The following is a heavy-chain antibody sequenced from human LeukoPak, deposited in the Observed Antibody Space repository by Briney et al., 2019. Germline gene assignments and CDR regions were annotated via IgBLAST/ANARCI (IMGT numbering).Heavy chain of an antibody. Sequence: PGGSLRLSCAASGFTVSSNYMSWVRQAPGKGLEWVSGISDSGGGSYYADSVKGRFTISRENSKSMLYLQMNSLRADDTAVYYCAKHSGTRGWYNDYWGQGTLVTVSS. CDR3: AKHSGTRGWYNDY. J-gene: IGHJ4*02. V-gene: IGHV3-23*01. CDR1: GFTVSSNY. D-gene: IGHD6-19*01. CDR2: ISDSGGGS.